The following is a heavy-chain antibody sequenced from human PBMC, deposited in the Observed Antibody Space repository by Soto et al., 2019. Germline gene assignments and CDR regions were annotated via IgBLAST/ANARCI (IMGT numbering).Heavy chain of an antibody. V-gene: IGHV3-23*01. CDR2: ISSSGDSA. Sequence: GGSLRLSCAASGFTFGSYAMIWVRQAPGKGLVWVSTISSSGDSAYYADSVKGRFTISRDNSKNTLYLQMNSLRAEDTAVYYCARDGTGYSSGWIRMGGAFDIWGQGTMVTVS. CDR3: ARDGTGYSSGWIRMGGAFDI. D-gene: IGHD6-19*01. CDR1: GFTFGSYA. J-gene: IGHJ3*02.